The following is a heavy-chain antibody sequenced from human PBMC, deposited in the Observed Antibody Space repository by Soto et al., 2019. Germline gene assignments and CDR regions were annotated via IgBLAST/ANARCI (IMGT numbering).Heavy chain of an antibody. D-gene: IGHD3-9*01. V-gene: IGHV4-34*01. CDR2: INHSGST. CDR1: GGSFSGYY. J-gene: IGHJ4*02. Sequence: SETLSLTCAVYGGSFSGYYWSWIRQPPGKGLEWIGEINHSGSTNYNPSLKSRVTISVDTSKNQFSLKLSSVTAADTAVYYCARGGVRYFDWLFPALDYWGQGTLVTVSS. CDR3: ARGGVRYFDWLFPALDY.